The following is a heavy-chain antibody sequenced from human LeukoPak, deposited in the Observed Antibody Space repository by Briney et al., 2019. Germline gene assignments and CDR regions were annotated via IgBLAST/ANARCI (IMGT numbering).Heavy chain of an antibody. CDR1: GGSISGYY. CDR3: ARQRVAAAGNHYFDY. V-gene: IGHV4-59*08. J-gene: IGHJ4*02. D-gene: IGHD6-13*01. CDR2: IYYSGST. Sequence: PSETLSLTCTVSGGSISGYYWSWIRQPPGKGLEWIGYIYYSGSTNYNPSLKSRVTISVDTSKNQFSLKLSSVTAADTAVYYCARQRVAAAGNHYFDYWGQGTLVTVSS.